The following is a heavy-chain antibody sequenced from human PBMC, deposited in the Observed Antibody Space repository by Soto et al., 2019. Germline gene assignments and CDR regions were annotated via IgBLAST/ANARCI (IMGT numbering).Heavy chain of an antibody. CDR1: RFSLTTRGMS. Sequence: QITLKESGPTLVKPTQTLTLTCSFSRFSLTTRGMSVGWIRQPPGKALEWLALIYWDDDKRYSPSLQSRLTITKDTSKNQVVLTMTNMDPVDTATYYCAHVLGYCSGGSCYSGPSDYWGQGTLVTVSS. V-gene: IGHV2-5*02. D-gene: IGHD2-15*01. CDR3: AHVLGYCSGGSCYSGPSDY. J-gene: IGHJ4*02. CDR2: IYWDDDK.